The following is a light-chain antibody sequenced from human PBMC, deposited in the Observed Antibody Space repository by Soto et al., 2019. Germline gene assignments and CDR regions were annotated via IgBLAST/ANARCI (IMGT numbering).Light chain of an antibody. Sequence: QSVLTPPPSVSGAPGQRVTISCTGSRSNIGAGYDVHWYQQLPGTAPKLLIYGNSNRPSGVPDRFSGSNSGTSASLAITGLQAEDEADYYCQSYDSSLSGPGVFGGGTKLTVL. CDR2: GNS. CDR1: RSNIGAGYD. V-gene: IGLV1-40*01. CDR3: QSYDSSLSGPGV. J-gene: IGLJ3*02.